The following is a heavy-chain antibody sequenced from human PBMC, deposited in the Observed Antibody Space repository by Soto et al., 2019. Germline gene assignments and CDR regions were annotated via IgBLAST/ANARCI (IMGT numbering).Heavy chain of an antibody. V-gene: IGHV4-38-2*02. Sequence: PSQTLPLTYTVAGYSIINLYTCGCIQVHPGKGLEWIGSLYHGGSKYYNPSLKSRATTSVDMSKNQFSLKVTSVTAADTAVYYCARDPSQVENRFDLWGQGTLVTVSS. J-gene: IGHJ5*02. CDR3: ARDPSQVENRFDL. CDR2: LYHGGSK. CDR1: GYSIINLYT. D-gene: IGHD1-1*01.